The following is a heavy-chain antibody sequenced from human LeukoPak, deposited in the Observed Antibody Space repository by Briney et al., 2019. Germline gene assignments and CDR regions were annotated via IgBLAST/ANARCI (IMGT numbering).Heavy chain of an antibody. CDR2: IYYSGST. D-gene: IGHD3-22*01. J-gene: IGHJ4*02. CDR3: ARDLHSSGYYGGFDY. Sequence: SETLSLTCTVSGDSISSYYWSWIRQPPGKGLEWIGYIYYSGSTNYNPSLKSRVTISVDTSKNQFSLKLSSVTAADTAVYYCARDLHSSGYYGGFDYWGQGTLVTVSS. CDR1: GDSISSYY. V-gene: IGHV4-59*01.